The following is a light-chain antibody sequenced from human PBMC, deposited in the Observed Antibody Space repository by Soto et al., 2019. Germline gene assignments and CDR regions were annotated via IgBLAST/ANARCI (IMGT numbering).Light chain of an antibody. CDR2: SNY. CDR1: SSNIESNT. CDR3: AALDDILNGYV. J-gene: IGLJ1*01. V-gene: IGLV1-44*01. Sequence: QSVLTQPPSASGTPGQRVTISCSGSSSNIESNTVTWYQQLQGTAPKLVIYSNYDRPSGVPDRFSGSTSGTSASLVIRGLQSEDEADYYCAALDDILNGYVFGGGTKVTVL.